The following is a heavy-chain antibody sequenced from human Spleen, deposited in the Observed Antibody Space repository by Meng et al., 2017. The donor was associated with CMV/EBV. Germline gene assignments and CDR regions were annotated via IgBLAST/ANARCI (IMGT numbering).Heavy chain of an antibody. CDR3: ASSSGYYYRTPFDP. Sequence: ASVKVSCKASGYTFTGYYMHWVRQAPGQGLEWMGWINPNSGGTNYAQKFQGRVTMTRDTSISTAYMELSRLRSEDMAMYYCASSSGYYYRTPFDPWGQGTLVTVSS. CDR2: INPNSGGT. D-gene: IGHD3-22*01. J-gene: IGHJ5*02. V-gene: IGHV1-2*02. CDR1: GYTFTGYY.